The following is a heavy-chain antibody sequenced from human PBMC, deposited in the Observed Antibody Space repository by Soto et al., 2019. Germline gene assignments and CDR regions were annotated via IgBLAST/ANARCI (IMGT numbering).Heavy chain of an antibody. J-gene: IGHJ4*02. D-gene: IGHD4-17*01. V-gene: IGHV4-39*01. CDR3: ARLGTRMVTTDY. Sequence: QLQLQESGPGLVKPSETLSLNCTVSGGSITSSSYYWGWIRQPPGKGLECIGSIHFSGSTYYNPSLKTRVIISVDTSKNQFSLKLSSVTAADTAVYYCARLGTRMVTTDYWGQGTLVTVSS. CDR1: GGSITSSSYY. CDR2: IHFSGST.